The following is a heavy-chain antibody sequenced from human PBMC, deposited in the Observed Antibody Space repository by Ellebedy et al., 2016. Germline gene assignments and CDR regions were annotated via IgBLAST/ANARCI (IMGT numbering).Heavy chain of an antibody. D-gene: IGHD3-22*01. CDR2: LYYTGNT. CDR1: GGSISRYY. V-gene: IGHV4-59*08. CDR3: ARSPLEYDSSGLDV. Sequence: SETLSLTCTVSGGSISRYYWSWIRQPPGKGLEWIGNLYYTGNTHYNPSLKSRVTISVDTSSNQFSLKLSSVTAADTAVYYCARSPLEYDSSGLDVWGQGTSVTVSS. J-gene: IGHJ6*02.